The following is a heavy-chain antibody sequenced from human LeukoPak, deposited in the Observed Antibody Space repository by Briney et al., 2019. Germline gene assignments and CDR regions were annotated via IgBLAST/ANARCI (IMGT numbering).Heavy chain of an antibody. CDR3: ARIVGATYYFDY. D-gene: IGHD1-26*01. CDR1: GGSISSYY. CDR2: IYYSGST. J-gene: IGHJ4*02. Sequence: SETLSLTCTVSGGSISSYYWSWIRQPPGKGLEWIGYIYYSGSTNYNPSLKSRVTISVDTSKNQFSLKLSSVTAADTAVCYCARIVGATYYFDYWGQGTLVTVSS. V-gene: IGHV4-59*01.